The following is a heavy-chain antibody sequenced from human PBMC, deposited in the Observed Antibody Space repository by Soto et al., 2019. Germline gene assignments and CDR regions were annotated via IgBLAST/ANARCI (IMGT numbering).Heavy chain of an antibody. V-gene: IGHV4-34*01. D-gene: IGHD3-16*01. Sequence: PSETLSLTCAVHGGSFSTYYWSGIRQPPGKGLEWIGEINHSGSTNYNPSLKGRVSISVDTSKNQFSLKVTSVTAADTAVYYCTRGWGRYESVWGTPYYYYYGMDVWGQGTTVTVSS. CDR1: GGSFSTYY. J-gene: IGHJ6*02. CDR2: INHSGST. CDR3: TRGWGRYESVWGTPYYYYYGMDV.